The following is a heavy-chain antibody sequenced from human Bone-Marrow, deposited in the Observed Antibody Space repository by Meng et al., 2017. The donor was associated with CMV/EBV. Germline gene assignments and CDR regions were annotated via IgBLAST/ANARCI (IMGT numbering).Heavy chain of an antibody. CDR3: AKAGVYCSGGSCYSSGYFDY. V-gene: IGHV3-23*01. CDR2: ISGSGGST. Sequence: GGSLRLSCAASGFTFSSYAMSWVRQAPGKGLEWVSAISGSGGSTYYADSVKGRFTISRDNSKNTLYLQMNSLRAEDTAVYYCAKAGVYCSGGSCYSSGYFDYWGQGTLVTVYS. D-gene: IGHD2-15*01. CDR1: GFTFSSYA. J-gene: IGHJ4*02.